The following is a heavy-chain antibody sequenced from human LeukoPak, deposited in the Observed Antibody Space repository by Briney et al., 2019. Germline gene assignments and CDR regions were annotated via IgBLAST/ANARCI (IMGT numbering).Heavy chain of an antibody. V-gene: IGHV1-2*06. Sequence: ASVKVSYKASGYTFTGYYMHWVRQAPGQGLEWMGRINPNSGGTNYAQKFQGRVTMTRDTSISTAYMELSRLRSDDTAVYYCARDTLNCSSTSCHQLFDYWGQGTLVTVSS. D-gene: IGHD2-2*01. CDR3: ARDTLNCSSTSCHQLFDY. CDR2: INPNSGGT. CDR1: GYTFTGYY. J-gene: IGHJ4*02.